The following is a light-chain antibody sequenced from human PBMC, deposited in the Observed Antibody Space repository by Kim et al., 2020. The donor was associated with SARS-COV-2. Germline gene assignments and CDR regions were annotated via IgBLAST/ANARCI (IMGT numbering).Light chain of an antibody. V-gene: IGKV3-15*01. CDR2: DAS. J-gene: IGKJ4*01. Sequence: EIVMTQSPATLSVSPGERATLSCRASRSISSDLAWYQQRPGQAPRLLIYDASTRATGIPARFSGSGSGTEFTLTISSLQSEDFAVYYCQQYYNWPPFTFGGGTKVEI. CDR1: RSISSD. CDR3: QQYYNWPPFT.